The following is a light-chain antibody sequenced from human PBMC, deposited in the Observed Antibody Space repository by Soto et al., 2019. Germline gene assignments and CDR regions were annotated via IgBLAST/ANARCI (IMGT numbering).Light chain of an antibody. V-gene: IGKV1-12*01. CDR1: QGIGDR. Sequence: DIQMTQSPSSVSASVGDRVTITCRASQGIGDRLAWYQQRPGKVPQILISDASDLKSGVPSRFRGSGSGTDFTLTISGLQPDDSATYYCQQYKTWWTFGQGTKVDIK. J-gene: IGKJ1*01. CDR3: QQYKTWWT. CDR2: DAS.